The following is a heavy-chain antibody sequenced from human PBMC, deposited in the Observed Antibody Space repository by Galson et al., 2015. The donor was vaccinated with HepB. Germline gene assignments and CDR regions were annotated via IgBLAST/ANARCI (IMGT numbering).Heavy chain of an antibody. Sequence: QSGAEVKKLGESLKISCKGRGYSFTSYWIGWVRQMPGKGLEWMGIIYPGDSDTRYSPSFQGQVTISADKSISTAYLQWSSLKASDTAMYYCARHLSSGYSSSWYYFDYWGQGTLVTVSS. CDR2: IYPGDSDT. CDR3: ARHLSSGYSSSWYYFDY. J-gene: IGHJ4*02. D-gene: IGHD6-13*01. CDR1: GYSFTSYW. V-gene: IGHV5-51*01.